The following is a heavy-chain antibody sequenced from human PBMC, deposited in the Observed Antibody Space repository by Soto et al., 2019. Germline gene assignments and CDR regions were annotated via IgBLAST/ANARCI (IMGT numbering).Heavy chain of an antibody. CDR1: GFTFSSYG. CDR3: AKGGGSSWYFDY. V-gene: IGHV3-30*18. D-gene: IGHD3-10*01. Sequence: PGGSLRLSCAASGFTFSSYGMHWVRQAPGKGLEWVAVISYDGSNKYYADSVKGRFTISRDNSKNTLYLQMNSLRAEDTAVYYCAKGGGSSWYFDYWGQGTLVTVSS. CDR2: ISYDGSNK. J-gene: IGHJ4*02.